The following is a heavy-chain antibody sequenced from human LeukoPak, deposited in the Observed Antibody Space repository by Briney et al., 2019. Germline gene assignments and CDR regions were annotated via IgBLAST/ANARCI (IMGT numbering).Heavy chain of an antibody. J-gene: IGHJ6*03. CDR2: INPSSGVT. V-gene: IGHV1-2*02. CDR3: ARPRLRNQGARFGYYYYMDV. D-gene: IGHD3-16*01. CDR1: GYTFTGYY. Sequence: GASVKVSCKASGYTFTGYYMHWVRQAPGQGLEWMGWINPSSGVTNYAQKFQGRVTMTRDTSISTAYMELSRLRSDDTAVYYCARPRLRNQGARFGYYYYMDVWGKGTTVTISS.